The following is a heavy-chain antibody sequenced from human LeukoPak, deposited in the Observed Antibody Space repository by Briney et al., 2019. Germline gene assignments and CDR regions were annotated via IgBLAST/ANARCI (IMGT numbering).Heavy chain of an antibody. V-gene: IGHV4-59*01. Sequence: PSETLSLTCSVSGGSISTYYWTWIRQPPGRGLKWIGYIYYSGITNYNPSLKSRVTMSVDTSRNQFSLRLNSVTAADTAVYYCARRLAVTGRYYFDYWGQGSLVTVSS. CDR2: IYYSGIT. D-gene: IGHD4-11*01. J-gene: IGHJ4*02. CDR3: ARRLAVTGRYYFDY. CDR1: GGSISTYY.